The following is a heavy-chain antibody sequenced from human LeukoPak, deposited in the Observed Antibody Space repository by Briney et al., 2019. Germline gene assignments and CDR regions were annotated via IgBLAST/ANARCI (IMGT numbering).Heavy chain of an antibody. Sequence: GASVKVSCKASGYTFTGYYMHWVRQAPGQGLEWIGIINPSGGSTSYAQKFQGRVTMTRDMSTSTVYMELSSLRSEDTAVYYCARDFGGATWYNWFDPWGQGTLVTVSS. CDR2: INPSGGST. V-gene: IGHV1-46*01. CDR1: GYTFTGYY. D-gene: IGHD3-16*01. J-gene: IGHJ5*02. CDR3: ARDFGGATWYNWFDP.